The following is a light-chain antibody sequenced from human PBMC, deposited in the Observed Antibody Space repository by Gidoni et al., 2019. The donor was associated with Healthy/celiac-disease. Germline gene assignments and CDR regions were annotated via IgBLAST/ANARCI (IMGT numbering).Light chain of an antibody. CDR1: QSVSSRY. Sequence: EIVLTQSPGTLSLSPGERATLSCRASQSVSSRYLDWYQQKPGQAPRLLIYGASNRSTGIPDRFRGSVSGTDFTLTISRLEPEDFAVYYCQQYGSSLYTFGQGTKLEIK. CDR3: QQYGSSLYT. V-gene: IGKV3-20*01. CDR2: GAS. J-gene: IGKJ2*01.